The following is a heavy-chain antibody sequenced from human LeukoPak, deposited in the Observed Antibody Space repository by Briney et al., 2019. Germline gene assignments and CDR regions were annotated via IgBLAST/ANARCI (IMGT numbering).Heavy chain of an antibody. CDR3: ARDPSSSWYSNNWFDP. J-gene: IGHJ5*02. CDR2: ISSSSYI. CDR1: GFTFSSYS. D-gene: IGHD6-13*01. V-gene: IGHV3-21*01. Sequence: KPGGSLRLSCAASGFTFSSYSMNWVRQAPGKGLEWVSSISSSSYIYYADSVKGRFTISRDNAKNSLYLQMNSLRAEDTAVYYCARDPSSSWYSNNWFDPWGQGTLVTVSS.